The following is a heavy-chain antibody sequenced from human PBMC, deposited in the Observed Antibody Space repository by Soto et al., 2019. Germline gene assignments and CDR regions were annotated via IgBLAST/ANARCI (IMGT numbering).Heavy chain of an antibody. CDR3: AREGGLLTGYPHHYFDY. J-gene: IGHJ4*02. Sequence: ASVKVSCKASGYTFTSYAMHWVRRAPGQRLEWMGWINAGNGNTKYSQKFQGRVTITADESTSTAYMELSSLRSEDTAVYYCAREGGLLTGYPHHYFDYWGQGTLVTVSS. CDR1: GYTFTSYA. CDR2: INAGNGNT. V-gene: IGHV1-3*01. D-gene: IGHD3-9*01.